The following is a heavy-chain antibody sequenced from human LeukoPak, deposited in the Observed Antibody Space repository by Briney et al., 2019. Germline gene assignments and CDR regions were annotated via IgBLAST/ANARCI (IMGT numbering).Heavy chain of an antibody. CDR1: GYTFIDYY. CDR2: INPNSGGT. CDR3: ARDSSSVTTPYFDY. V-gene: IGHV1-2*02. Sequence: ASVKVSCKASGYTFIDYYIHWVRQAPGQGLEWMGWINPNSGGTNYAQIFQGRVTMTRDTSISTAFMELNRLRSDDTAVYYCARDSSSVTTPYFDYWAQGTLVTVPS. D-gene: IGHD4-11*01. J-gene: IGHJ4*02.